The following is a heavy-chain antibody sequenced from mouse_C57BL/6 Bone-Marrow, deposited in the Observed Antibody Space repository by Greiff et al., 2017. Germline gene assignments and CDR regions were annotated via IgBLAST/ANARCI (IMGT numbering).Heavy chain of an antibody. D-gene: IGHD2-1*01. J-gene: IGHJ4*01. CDR1: GYTFTSYW. V-gene: IGHV1-52*01. Sequence: QVQLQQPGAELVRPGSSVKLSCKASGYTFTSYWMHWVKQRPIQGLEWIGNIDPSDSETHYNQKFKDKATLTVDKSSSTAYMQLSSLTSEDSAVYYCARPGGNPYYYAMDYWGQGTSVTVSS. CDR2: IDPSDSET. CDR3: ARPGGNPYYYAMDY.